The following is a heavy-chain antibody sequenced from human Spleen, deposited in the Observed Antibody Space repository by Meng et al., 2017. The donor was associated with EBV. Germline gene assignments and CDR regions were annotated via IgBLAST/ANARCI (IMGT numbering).Heavy chain of an antibody. CDR1: GDSIRRRNW. D-gene: IGHD3-16*02. CDR3: ATYRGHYYFDF. V-gene: IGHV4-4*02. Sequence: QVQEQESGPGLVRPSGTLSLPCAVSGDSIRRRNWWIWVRQPPGKGLEWIGEVYHAGNINYNPSLESRVTISIDKSKNQFSLNLTSVTAADTAVYYCATYRGHYYFDFWGQGTLVTVSS. J-gene: IGHJ4*02. CDR2: VYHAGNI.